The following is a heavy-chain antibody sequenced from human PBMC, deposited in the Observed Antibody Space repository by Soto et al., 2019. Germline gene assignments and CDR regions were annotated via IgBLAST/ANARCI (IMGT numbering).Heavy chain of an antibody. V-gene: IGHV1-8*01. D-gene: IGHD3-16*01. CDR3: ARGNPFNYAGFDV. J-gene: IGHJ6*02. Sequence: QAHLEQSGAELKRPGASVKVSCKASGYTFSDFDINWPRQASGQGPEWMGWMNAKSGDTFFAQRFQGKFNMTWDTSLTTAYMEVGSLTSDDTAIYYCARGNPFNYAGFDVWGQGTTVAVSS. CDR2: MNAKSGDT. CDR1: GYTFSDFD.